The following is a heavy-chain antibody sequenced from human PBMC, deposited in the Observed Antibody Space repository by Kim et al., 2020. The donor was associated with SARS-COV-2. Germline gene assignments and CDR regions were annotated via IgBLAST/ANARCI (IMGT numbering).Heavy chain of an antibody. V-gene: IGHV4-34*01. Sequence: SETLSLTCAVYGGSFSGYYWSWIRQPPGKGLEWIGEINHSGSTNYNPSLKSRVTISVDTSKNQFSLKLSSVTAADTAVYYCARGSDDPEEVSAFDIWGQGTMVTVSS. D-gene: IGHD1-1*01. J-gene: IGHJ3*02. CDR3: ARGSDDPEEVSAFDI. CDR1: GGSFSGYY. CDR2: INHSGST.